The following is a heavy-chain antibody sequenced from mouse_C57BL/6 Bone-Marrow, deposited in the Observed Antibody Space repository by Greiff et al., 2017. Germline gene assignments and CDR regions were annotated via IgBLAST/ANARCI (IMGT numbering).Heavy chain of an antibody. CDR1: GYTFTSYT. D-gene: IGHD2-10*02. CDR2: INPSSGYT. J-gene: IGHJ3*01. CDR3: ARPNDSIQFAY. Sequence: QVQLKESGAELARPGASVKMSCKASGYTFTSYTMHWVKQRPGQGLEWIGYINPSSGYTKYNQKFKDKATLTADKSSSTAYMQLSSLTSEDSAVYYCARPNDSIQFAYWGQGTLVTVSA. V-gene: IGHV1-4*01.